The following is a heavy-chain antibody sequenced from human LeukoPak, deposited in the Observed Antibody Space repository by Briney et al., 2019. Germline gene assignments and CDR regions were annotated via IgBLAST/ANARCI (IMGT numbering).Heavy chain of an antibody. Sequence: SETLSLTCAVSGGSISSSNWWSWVRQPPGKGLEWIGEIYHSGSTNYNPSLKSRVTISVDKSKNQFSLKLSSVTAADTAVYYCARAPGCSGGSCYYYYYGMDVWGQGTTVTVSS. CDR3: ARAPGCSGGSCYYYYYGMDV. V-gene: IGHV4-4*02. D-gene: IGHD2-15*01. CDR1: GGSISSSNW. J-gene: IGHJ6*02. CDR2: IYHSGST.